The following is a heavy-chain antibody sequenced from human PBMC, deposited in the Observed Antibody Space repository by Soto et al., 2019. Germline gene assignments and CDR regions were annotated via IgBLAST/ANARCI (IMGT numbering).Heavy chain of an antibody. CDR1: GFTFSSYW. J-gene: IGHJ6*02. V-gene: IGHV3-7*03. Sequence: PGXSLRLACAASGFTFSSYWMSWFRQAPGKGLEWVANIKQDGSEKYYVDSVKGRFTISRDNAKNSLYLQMNSLRAADTAVYYCARASPVVTDVWGQGTTVTVSS. CDR2: IKQDGSEK. D-gene: IGHD5-18*01. CDR3: ARASPVVTDV.